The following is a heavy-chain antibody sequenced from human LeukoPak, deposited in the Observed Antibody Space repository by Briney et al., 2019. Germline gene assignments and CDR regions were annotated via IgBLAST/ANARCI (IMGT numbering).Heavy chain of an antibody. J-gene: IGHJ6*02. D-gene: IGHD6-19*01. Sequence: SVKVSCTASGGTFSSYAISWVRQAPGQGLEWMGGIIPIFGTANYAQKFQGRVTITADESTSTAYMELSSLRSEDTAVYYCARALMVAGTNYYYGMDVWGQGTTVTVSS. CDR2: IIPIFGTA. V-gene: IGHV1-69*13. CDR3: ARALMVAGTNYYYGMDV. CDR1: GGTFSSYA.